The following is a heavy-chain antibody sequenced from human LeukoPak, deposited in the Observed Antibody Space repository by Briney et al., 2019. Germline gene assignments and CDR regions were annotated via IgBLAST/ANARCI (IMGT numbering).Heavy chain of an antibody. V-gene: IGHV4-34*11. Sequence: SETLSLTCAVYGGSFSDYYWSWIRQSPGKGLEWIGYIYYSGSATYNPSLKSRVNISVDTSKNQFSLKLTSVTAADTAVYYCARDGNCDGDCWYALDVWGQGKMVTVSS. J-gene: IGHJ3*01. CDR3: ARDGNCDGDCWYALDV. D-gene: IGHD2-21*02. CDR2: IYYSGSA. CDR1: GGSFSDYY.